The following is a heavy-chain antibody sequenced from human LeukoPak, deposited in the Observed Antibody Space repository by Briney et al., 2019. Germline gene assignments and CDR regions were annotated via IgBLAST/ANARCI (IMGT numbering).Heavy chain of an antibody. J-gene: IGHJ4*02. CDR2: IYHTGST. D-gene: IGHD5-12*01. V-gene: IGHV4-30-2*01. Sequence: SETLSLTCAVSGGSINNDDYSWSWIRQPPGKGLEWIGYIYHTGSTYYNPSLKSRVTMSVDRSKIQFSLNLSSVTAADTAVYYCARALSSGYDFSYFDYWGQGTLVTVSS. CDR1: GGSINNDDYS. CDR3: ARALSSGYDFSYFDY.